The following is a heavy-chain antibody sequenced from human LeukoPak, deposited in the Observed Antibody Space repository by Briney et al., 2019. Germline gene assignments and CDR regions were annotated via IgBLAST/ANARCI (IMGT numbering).Heavy chain of an antibody. CDR3: ARGHHYYYYMDV. CDR1: GGSISSGGSF. J-gene: IGHJ6*03. CDR2: IYNSGGA. V-gene: IGHV4-31*03. Sequence: SETLSLTRTVSGGSISSGGSFWIWIRQHPGKGLEWIGYIYNSGGAYYNPSLGSRLSISVDTSKNQFSLRLTSVTAADTAVYFCARGHHYYYYMDVWGNGTTVTVSS.